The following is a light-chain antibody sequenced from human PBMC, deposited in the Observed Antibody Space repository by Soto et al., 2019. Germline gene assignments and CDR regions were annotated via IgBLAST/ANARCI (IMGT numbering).Light chain of an antibody. CDR2: FNRDGSH. CDR1: SGHSSYA. CDR3: QTWGTGGVV. Sequence: QSVLTQSPSASASLGASVKLTCTLSSGHSSYAIAWHQQQPEKGPRYLMKFNRDGSHSKGDGIPDRFSGSSSGAERYLTISSLQSADEADYYCQTWGTGGVVFGGGTKLTVL. V-gene: IGLV4-69*01. J-gene: IGLJ2*01.